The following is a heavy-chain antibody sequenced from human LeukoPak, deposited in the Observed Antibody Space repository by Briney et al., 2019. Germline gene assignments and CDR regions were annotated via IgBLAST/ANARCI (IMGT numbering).Heavy chain of an antibody. CDR2: MNPNSGNT. CDR1: GYTFTSYD. J-gene: IGHJ6*03. CDR3: ARSIPKYYDFWSGYYNFVNYYYYMDV. Sequence: ASVKVSCKASGYTFTSYDINWVRQATGQGLEWMGWMNPNSGNTGYAQKFQGRVTITRNTSISTAYMELSSLRSEDTAVYYCARSIPKYYDFWSGYYNFVNYYYYMDVWGKGTTVTVSS. V-gene: IGHV1-8*03. D-gene: IGHD3-3*01.